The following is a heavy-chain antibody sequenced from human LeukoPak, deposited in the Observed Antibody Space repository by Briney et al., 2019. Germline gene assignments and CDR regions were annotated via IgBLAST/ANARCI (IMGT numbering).Heavy chain of an antibody. CDR2: IYYSGST. CDR3: ARDRESLNWFDP. V-gene: IGHV4-59*01. Sequence: PSETLSLTCTVSGGSISGYSWTWIRQPPGQGLEWIGYIYYSGSTNYNPSLKSRVTISVDTSKNQFSLKLSSVTAADTAVYYCARDRESLNWFDPWGQGTLVTVSS. CDR1: GGSISGYS. J-gene: IGHJ5*02.